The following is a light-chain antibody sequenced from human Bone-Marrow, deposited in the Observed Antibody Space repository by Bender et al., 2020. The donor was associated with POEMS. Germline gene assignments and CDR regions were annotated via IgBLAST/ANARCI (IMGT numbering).Light chain of an antibody. J-gene: IGLJ2*01. Sequence: YVLTQSPSVSVAPGQTAKITCEGNNIGGKTVHWYQQEPGQAPVLVVHDNSDRPSGIPERFSGSNSGNTATLTISGTQAMDEADYYCQAWDTYSVIFGGGTKLTVL. CDR1: NIGGKT. CDR2: DNS. V-gene: IGLV3-21*02. CDR3: QAWDTYSVI.